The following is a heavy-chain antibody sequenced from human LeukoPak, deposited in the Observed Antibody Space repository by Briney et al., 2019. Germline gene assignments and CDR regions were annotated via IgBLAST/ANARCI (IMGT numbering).Heavy chain of an antibody. V-gene: IGHV4-38-2*01. D-gene: IGHD4-11*01. J-gene: IGHJ5*02. CDR2: IYHSGST. CDR3: ARAMTTVTSNWFDP. Sequence: SETLSLTCAVSGYSISSGYYWGWSRQPPGKGLEWIGSIYHSGSTYYNPSLKSRVTISVDTSKNQFSLKLSSVTAADTAVYYCARAMTTVTSNWFDPWGQGTLVTVSS. CDR1: GYSISSGYY.